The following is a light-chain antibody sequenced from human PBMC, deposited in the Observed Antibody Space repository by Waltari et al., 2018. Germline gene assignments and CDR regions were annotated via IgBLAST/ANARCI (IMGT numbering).Light chain of an antibody. CDR1: QSVSRS. CDR3: QKYVSLPAT. CDR2: AAS. V-gene: IGKV3-20*01. J-gene: IGKJ1*01. Sequence: EIVLTQSPGTLSLSPGERATLSCRASQSVSRSLAWYQQKHGQAPRLLIYAASTRATGSPDRFSGSGSGTDFSLTISRLEPEDFAVYYCQKYVSLPATFGQGTKVEIK.